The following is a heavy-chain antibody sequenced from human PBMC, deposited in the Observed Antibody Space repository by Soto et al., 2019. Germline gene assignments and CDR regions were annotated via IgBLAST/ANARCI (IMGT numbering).Heavy chain of an antibody. CDR1: GYTFSSYG. CDR2: ISGYSGNT. V-gene: IGHV1-18*01. D-gene: IGHD3-22*01. CDR3: ARDFYESSGYCDY. J-gene: IGHJ4*02. Sequence: VKVSCRAYGYTFSSYGLSWGRQAPGQGLEWMGWISGYSGNTVYTQRFKGRLTMATDTSTGTAYMELRSLRSDDTAVYYCARDFYESSGYCDYWGQGTLVTVSS.